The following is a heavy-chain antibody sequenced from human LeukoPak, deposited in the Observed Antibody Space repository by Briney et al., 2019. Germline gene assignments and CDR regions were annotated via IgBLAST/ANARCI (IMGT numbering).Heavy chain of an antibody. Sequence: PGGSLRLSCAASGFTFSSYAMTWVRQAPGKGLERVSAISGSGGSTYYADSVKGRFTISRDNSKNTLYLQMNSLRAEDTAVYYCAKDRGLSGCFDYWGQGTLVTVSS. V-gene: IGHV3-23*01. CDR1: GFTFSSYA. D-gene: IGHD3-10*01. CDR3: AKDRGLSGCFDY. CDR2: ISGSGGST. J-gene: IGHJ4*02.